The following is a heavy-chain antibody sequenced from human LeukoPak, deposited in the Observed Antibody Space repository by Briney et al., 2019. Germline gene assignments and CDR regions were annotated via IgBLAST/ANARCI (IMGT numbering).Heavy chain of an antibody. J-gene: IGHJ4*02. CDR2: TRNKANSYIT. CDR1: GSTFSDHY. V-gene: IGHV3-72*01. D-gene: IGHD2-15*01. CDR3: AREGDIVVGGGFDY. Sequence: GGSLRLSCAASGSTFSDHYMDWVRQAPGKGLEWVGRTRNKANSYITEYAASVKGRFTISRDDSKNSLYLQMNSLQTEDTAVYYCAREGDIVVGGGFDYWGQGTLVTVSS.